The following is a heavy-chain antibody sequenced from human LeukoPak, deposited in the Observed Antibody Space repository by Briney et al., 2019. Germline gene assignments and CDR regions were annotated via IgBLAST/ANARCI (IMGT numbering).Heavy chain of an antibody. D-gene: IGHD5-24*01. J-gene: IGHJ3*01. CDR2: ISSSSSYI. CDR3: AKDIQLST. V-gene: IGHV3-21*04. Sequence: GGSLRLSCAASGFTFSSYSMNWVRQAPGKGLEWVSSISSSSSYIYYADSVKGRFTISRDNAKNSLYLQMNSLRVEDTAIYYCAKDIQLSTWGLGTRVTVSS. CDR1: GFTFSSYS.